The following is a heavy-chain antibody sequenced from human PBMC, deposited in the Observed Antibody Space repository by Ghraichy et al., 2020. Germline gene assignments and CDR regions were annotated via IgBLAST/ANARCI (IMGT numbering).Heavy chain of an antibody. CDR1: GASISSSRYY. V-gene: IGHV4-39*07. CDR3: ARGPLVLQQLVQHFYYYFYMDV. CDR2: IYYSGST. D-gene: IGHD6-13*01. Sequence: SETLSLTCTVSGASISSSRYYWGWIRQPPGKGLEWIGSIYYSGSTYYNPSLKSRVTISVDTSKNQFSLKLSSVTAADTAVYYCARGPLVLQQLVQHFYYYFYMDVWGKGTTVTVSS. J-gene: IGHJ6*03.